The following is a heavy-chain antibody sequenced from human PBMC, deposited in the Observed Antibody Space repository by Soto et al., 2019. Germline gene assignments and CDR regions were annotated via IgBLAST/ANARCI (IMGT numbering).Heavy chain of an antibody. CDR2: ISYDGSNK. CDR3: ARYRAAAGYNYFDY. CDR1: GFTFSSYA. J-gene: IGHJ4*02. D-gene: IGHD6-13*01. Sequence: HPGGSLRLSCAASGFTFSSYAMHWVRQAPGKGLEWVAVISYDGSNKYYADSVKGRFTISRGNSKNTLYLQMNSLRAEDTAVYYCARYRAAAGYNYFDYWGQGTLVTVSS. V-gene: IGHV3-30-3*01.